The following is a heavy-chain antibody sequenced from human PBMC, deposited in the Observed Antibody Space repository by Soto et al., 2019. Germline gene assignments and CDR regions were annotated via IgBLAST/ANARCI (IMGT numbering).Heavy chain of an antibody. CDR2: ISGSGGST. J-gene: IGHJ4*02. Sequence: GGSLRLSCAASGFTFSSYAMSWVRQAPGKGLEWVSAISGSGGSTYYADSVKGRFTISRDNSKNTLYLQMNSLRAEDTAVYYCGINVLLWFGELSAGDYWGQGTLVTVLL. CDR1: GFTFSSYA. V-gene: IGHV3-23*01. D-gene: IGHD3-10*01. CDR3: GINVLLWFGELSAGDY.